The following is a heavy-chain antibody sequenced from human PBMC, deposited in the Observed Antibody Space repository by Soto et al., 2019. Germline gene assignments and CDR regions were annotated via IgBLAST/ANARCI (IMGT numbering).Heavy chain of an antibody. J-gene: IGHJ4*02. CDR3: ARDVRYCSSTSCY. CDR2: ISYDGSNK. Sequence: GGSLRLSCAASGFTFSSYAMHWVRQAPGKGLEWVAAISYDGSNKYYADSVKGRFTISRDNSKNTLYLQMNSLRAEDTAVYYCARDVRYCSSTSCYWGQGTLVTVSS. V-gene: IGHV3-30-3*01. CDR1: GFTFSSYA. D-gene: IGHD2-2*01.